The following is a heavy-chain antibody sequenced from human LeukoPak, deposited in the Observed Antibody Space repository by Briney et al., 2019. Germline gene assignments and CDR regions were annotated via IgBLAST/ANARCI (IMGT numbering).Heavy chain of an antibody. D-gene: IGHD1-14*01. Sequence: VASVKVSCKASGGTFSSYAISWVRQAPGQGLEWMGRIIPILGIANYAQKFQGRVTITADKSTSTAYMELSSLRSEDTAVYYCARPSLYHGKVWFDPWGQGTLVTISS. J-gene: IGHJ5*02. CDR3: ARPSLYHGKVWFDP. CDR1: GGTFSSYA. CDR2: IIPILGIA. V-gene: IGHV1-69*04.